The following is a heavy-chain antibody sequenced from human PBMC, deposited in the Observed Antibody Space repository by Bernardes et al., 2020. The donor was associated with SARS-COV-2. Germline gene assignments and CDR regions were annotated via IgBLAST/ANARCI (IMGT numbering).Heavy chain of an antibody. CDR2: ISYDGSNK. J-gene: IGHJ4*02. Sequence: GGSLRLSCAASGFTFSSYGMHWVRQAPGKGLEWVAVISYDGSNKYYADSVKGRFTISRDNSKNTLYLQMNSLRAEDTAVYYCAKDVDYYGSGIGRFDYWGQGTLVTVSS. CDR1: GFTFSSYG. CDR3: AKDVDYYGSGIGRFDY. D-gene: IGHD3-10*01. V-gene: IGHV3-30*18.